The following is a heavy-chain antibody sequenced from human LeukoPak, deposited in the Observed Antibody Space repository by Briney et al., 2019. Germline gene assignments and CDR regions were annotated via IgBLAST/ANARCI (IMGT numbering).Heavy chain of an antibody. CDR1: GGSMSSGGYD. V-gene: IGHV4-31*03. J-gene: IGHJ6*02. CDR3: ARQPPYYDSSGYPNYYYYGMDV. D-gene: IGHD3-22*01. Sequence: SETLSLICSVSGGSMSSGGYDLSWLRQHPGKGLEWIGYIYYSGSTYYNPSLKSRVTISVDTSKNQFSLKLSSVTAADTAVYYCARQPPYYDSSGYPNYYYYGMDVWGQGTTVTVSS. CDR2: IYYSGST.